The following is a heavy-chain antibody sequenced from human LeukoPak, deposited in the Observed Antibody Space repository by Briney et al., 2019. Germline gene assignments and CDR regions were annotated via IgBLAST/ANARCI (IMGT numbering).Heavy chain of an antibody. V-gene: IGHV4-4*07. D-gene: IGHD5-18*01. Sequence: SETLSLTCTVSGYSISSGYYWNWIRRPAGKGLEWIGHIYTSGSANYNPALKSRVSMSVDTSKNQFFLKLSSVTAADTAVYYCASSVDTAMVGGYWGQGTLVTVSS. CDR1: GYSISSGYY. CDR2: IYTSGSA. CDR3: ASSVDTAMVGGY. J-gene: IGHJ4*02.